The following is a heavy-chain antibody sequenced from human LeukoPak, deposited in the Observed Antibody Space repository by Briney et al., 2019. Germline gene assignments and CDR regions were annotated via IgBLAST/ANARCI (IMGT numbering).Heavy chain of an antibody. J-gene: IGHJ4*02. V-gene: IGHV3-23*01. CDR2: ISGSGGST. D-gene: IGHD6-13*01. CDR3: AKYPRSAAAGTFDY. Sequence: GGSLRLSCAASGFTFSIYAMSWVRQAPGKGLEWVSAISGSGGSTYYADSVKGRFTISRGNSKNTLYLQMNSLRAEDTAVYYCAKYPRSAAAGTFDYWGQGTLVTVSS. CDR1: GFTFSIYA.